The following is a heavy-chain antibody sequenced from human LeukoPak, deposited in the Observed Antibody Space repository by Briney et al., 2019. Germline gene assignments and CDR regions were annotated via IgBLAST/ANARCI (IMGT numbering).Heavy chain of an antibody. Sequence: SETLSLTCTVSGGSISSSSYYWGWIRQPPGKGLEWIGSIYYSGSTFYNPSLKSRVTISVDTSKNQFSLKLSSVTAADTALYYCAKGLLRFGDLRVPFDYWGQGTLVTVSS. CDR1: GGSISSSSYY. D-gene: IGHD3-10*01. CDR2: IYYSGST. J-gene: IGHJ4*02. V-gene: IGHV4-39*07. CDR3: AKGLLRFGDLRVPFDY.